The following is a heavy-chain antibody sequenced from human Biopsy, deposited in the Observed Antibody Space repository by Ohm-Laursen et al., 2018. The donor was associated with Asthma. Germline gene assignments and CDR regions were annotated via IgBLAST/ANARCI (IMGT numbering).Heavy chain of an antibody. Sequence: SLRLSRAASRFNFRSYGMHWVRQAPGKGLEWLAIISYDGSNKVYADSVRGRFTIARGNSKNTLYLQMNSLRVDDTGVYYCARDSSGSHFDYWGQGTLVTVSS. CDR2: ISYDGSNK. CDR1: RFNFRSYG. V-gene: IGHV3-30*03. D-gene: IGHD6-19*01. CDR3: ARDSSGSHFDY. J-gene: IGHJ4*02.